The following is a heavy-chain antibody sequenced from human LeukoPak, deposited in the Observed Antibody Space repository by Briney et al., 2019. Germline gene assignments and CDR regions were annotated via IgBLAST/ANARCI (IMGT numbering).Heavy chain of an antibody. CDR2: INPNSGGT. CDR3: ARRRRSGSYYYYFDY. D-gene: IGHD1-26*01. V-gene: IGHV1-2*02. J-gene: IGHJ4*02. CDR1: GYTFTGYY. Sequence: RASVKVSCKASGYTFTGYYMHWVRQAPGQGREWMGWINPNSGGTNYAQKFQGRVTMTRDTSISTAYMELSRLRSDDTAVYYCARRRRSGSYYYYFDYWGQGTLVTVSS.